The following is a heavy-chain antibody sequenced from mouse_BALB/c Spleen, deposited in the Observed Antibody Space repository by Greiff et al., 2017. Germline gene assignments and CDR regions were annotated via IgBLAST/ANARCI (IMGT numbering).Heavy chain of an antibody. CDR1: GYSFTDYN. J-gene: IGHJ4*01. D-gene: IGHD2-10*02. CDR2: IDPYNGGT. CDR3: ARSDFPYGNYGHDYAMDD. V-gene: IGHV1S135*01. Sequence: HVKQSGPELVKPGASVKVSCKASGYSFTDYNMYWVKQSHGKSLEWIGYIDPYNGGTSYNQKFKGKATLTVDKSSSTAFMHLNSLTSEDSAVYYGARSDFPYGNYGHDYAMDDWGQGTSVTVAS.